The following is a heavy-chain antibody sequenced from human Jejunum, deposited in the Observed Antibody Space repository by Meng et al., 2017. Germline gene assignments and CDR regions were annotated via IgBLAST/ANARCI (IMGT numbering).Heavy chain of an antibody. CDR3: ARRSSNTLIDY. Sequence: GGSLRLSCKGSGYSFTSSWIAWVRQMPGKGLEWMGIIYPGDSDTRYSPSFQGQVTISADKSISTAYLQWSSLEASDTAMYYCARRSSNTLIDYWGQGTRVTCSS. D-gene: IGHD2-2*01. CDR2: IYPGDSDT. J-gene: IGHJ4*02. V-gene: IGHV5-51*01. CDR1: GYSFTSSW.